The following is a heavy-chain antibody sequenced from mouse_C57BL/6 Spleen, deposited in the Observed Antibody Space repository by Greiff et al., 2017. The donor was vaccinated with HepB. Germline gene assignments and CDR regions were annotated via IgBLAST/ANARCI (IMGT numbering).Heavy chain of an antibody. Sequence: QVQLQQPGAELVRPGTSVKLSCKASGYTFTSYWMHWVKQRPGQGLEWIGVIDPSDSYTNYNQKFKGKATLTVDTSSSTAYMQLSSLTSEDSAVYYCAREGSKGFYFAMDYWGQGTSVTVSS. D-gene: IGHD3-3*01. V-gene: IGHV1-59*01. CDR2: IDPSDSYT. CDR3: AREGSKGFYFAMDY. J-gene: IGHJ4*01. CDR1: GYTFTSYW.